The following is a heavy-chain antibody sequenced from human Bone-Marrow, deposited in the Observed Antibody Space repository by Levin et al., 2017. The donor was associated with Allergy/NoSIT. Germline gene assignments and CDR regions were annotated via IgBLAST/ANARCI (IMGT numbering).Heavy chain of an antibody. D-gene: IGHD4-17*01. CDR1: GDSFTNNW. V-gene: IGHV5-51*01. CDR3: ARARDYGDYLYEY. CDR2: IYPGHSDA. Sequence: KVSCKGVGDSFTNNWIGWVRQMPGKGLEWMGVIYPGHSDARYSPSFQGQVTISADKSSTTAYLQWSSLKASDTAVYYCARARDYGDYLYEYWGQGTLVTVSS. J-gene: IGHJ4*02.